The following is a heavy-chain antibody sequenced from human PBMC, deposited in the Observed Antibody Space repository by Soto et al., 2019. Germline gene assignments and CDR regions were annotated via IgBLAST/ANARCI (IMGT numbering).Heavy chain of an antibody. Sequence: VGALRLSCAASGCTVSSNYMSWFRQAPGKGLEWVSVIYSGGSTYYADSVKGRFTISRDNSKNTLYLQMNSLRAEDTAVYYCASGLPRYDFWSGYFTNYYYYGMDVWGQGTTVPVSS. J-gene: IGHJ6*02. CDR2: IYSGGST. D-gene: IGHD3-3*01. CDR1: GCTVSSNY. V-gene: IGHV3-53*01. CDR3: ASGLPRYDFWSGYFTNYYYYGMDV.